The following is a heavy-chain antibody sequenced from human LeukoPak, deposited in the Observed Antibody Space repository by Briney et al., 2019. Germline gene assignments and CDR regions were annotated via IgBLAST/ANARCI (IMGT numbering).Heavy chain of an antibody. V-gene: IGHV3-74*01. CDR2: IKLDESST. CDR1: GFTFSTYW. Sequence: PGGSLRLSCAASGFTFSTYWMYWVRQAPGKGRVWVSRIKLDESSTTYADSVKGRFTTSRDNARNMLYLQMNSLRAEDTALYYCARSKGGAYTGDLDLWGRGTLVTVSS. D-gene: IGHD2-21*01. CDR3: ARSKGGAYTGDLDL. J-gene: IGHJ2*01.